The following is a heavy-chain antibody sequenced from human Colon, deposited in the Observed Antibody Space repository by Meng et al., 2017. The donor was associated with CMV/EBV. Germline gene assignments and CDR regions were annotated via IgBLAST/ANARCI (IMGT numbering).Heavy chain of an antibody. J-gene: IGHJ4*02. Sequence: GGSLRLSCAASGFSFRTSSMSWVRQPPGKGLEWVSSISSDSAFMHYADSLKGRFTISRDNAKNSLYLQINTVRAEDTAVYYCVREGYDWNVPSFFYYWGQGTLVTVSS. CDR2: ISSDSAFM. CDR3: VREGYDWNVPSFFYY. V-gene: IGHV3-21*01. CDR1: GFSFRTSS. D-gene: IGHD1-20*01.